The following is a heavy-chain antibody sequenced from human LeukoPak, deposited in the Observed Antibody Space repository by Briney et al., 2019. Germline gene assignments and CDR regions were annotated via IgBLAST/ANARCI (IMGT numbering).Heavy chain of an antibody. D-gene: IGHD5-12*01. V-gene: IGHV3-74*01. CDR1: GFTFSTYW. CDR2: INGDGSSA. J-gene: IGHJ4*02. CDR3: ATKYSAGWLFDY. Sequence: GGSLRLSCAASGFTFSTYWMYWVRQAPGRGLVWVSRINGDGSSATYADSVKGRFTISRDNAKNTLFLQMNSLRAEDTAVYYCATKYSAGWLFDYWGQGTLVTVSS.